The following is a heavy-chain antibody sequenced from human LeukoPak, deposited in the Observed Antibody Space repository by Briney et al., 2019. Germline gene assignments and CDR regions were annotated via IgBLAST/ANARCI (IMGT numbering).Heavy chain of an antibody. Sequence: RASETLSLTCTVSGYSISSGYYWGWIRQPPGKGLEWIGSIYHSGNTYYSPSLKSRVTISVDTSKNQFSLKLSSVTAADTAVYYCARDPNYGGNSGYFDYWGQGTLVTVSS. V-gene: IGHV4-38-2*02. CDR3: ARDPNYGGNSGYFDY. D-gene: IGHD4-23*01. CDR1: GYSISSGYY. J-gene: IGHJ4*02. CDR2: IYHSGNT.